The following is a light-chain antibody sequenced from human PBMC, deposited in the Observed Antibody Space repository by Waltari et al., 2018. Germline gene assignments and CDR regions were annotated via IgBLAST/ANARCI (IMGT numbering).Light chain of an antibody. J-gene: IGLJ7*01. V-gene: IGLV1-51*02. CDR2: ENT. CDR3: GTWDSSLSGAV. CDR1: SPNIGNNY. Sequence: QSVLTQPPSVSAAPGQRVTIPCSGRSPNIGNNYVSWYRQFPGTAPKRLIYENTERPSGIPGRFSGSKSGTSATLDITGLQAGDEADYYCGTWDSSLSGAVFGGGTHLTVL.